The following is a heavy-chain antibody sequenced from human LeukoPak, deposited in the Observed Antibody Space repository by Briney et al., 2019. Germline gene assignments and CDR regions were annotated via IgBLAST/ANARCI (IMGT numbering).Heavy chain of an antibody. CDR3: ASLLGYCSGGSCYSLPD. Sequence: PSGTLSLTCAVSGGSISSSNWWSWVRQPPGKGLEWIGEIYHSGGTNYNPSLKSRVTISVDTSKNQFSLKLSSVTAADTAVYYCASLLGYCSGGSCYSLPDWGQGTLVTVSS. CDR1: GGSISSSNW. CDR2: IYHSGGT. V-gene: IGHV4-4*02. D-gene: IGHD2-15*01. J-gene: IGHJ4*02.